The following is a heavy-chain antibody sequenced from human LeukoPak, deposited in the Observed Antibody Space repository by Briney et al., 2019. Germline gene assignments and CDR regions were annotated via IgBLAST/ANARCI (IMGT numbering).Heavy chain of an antibody. J-gene: IGHJ3*02. CDR3: ARDPPTDAFDI. CDR2: IKQDGSEK. V-gene: IGHV3-7*04. CDR1: GFTFSSYW. Sequence: GGSLRLSCAASGFTFSSYWMSWVRQAPGKGLEWVANIKQDGSEKYYVDSVKSRFTISRDNAKNSLYLQMNSLRAEDTAVYYCARDPPTDAFDIWGQGTMVTVSS.